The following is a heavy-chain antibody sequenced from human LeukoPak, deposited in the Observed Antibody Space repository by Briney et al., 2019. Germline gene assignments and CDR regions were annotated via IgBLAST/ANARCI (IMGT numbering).Heavy chain of an antibody. CDR1: GGTFSSYA. V-gene: IGHV1-69*01. CDR3: ARDSAAVAGTFDY. Sequence: SSVKVSCKASGGTFSSYAISWVRPAPGQGLEWMGGIIPIFGTANYAQKFQGRVTITADESTSTAYMELSSLRSEDTAVYYCARDSAAVAGTFDYWGQGTLVTVSS. CDR2: IIPIFGTA. D-gene: IGHD6-19*01. J-gene: IGHJ4*02.